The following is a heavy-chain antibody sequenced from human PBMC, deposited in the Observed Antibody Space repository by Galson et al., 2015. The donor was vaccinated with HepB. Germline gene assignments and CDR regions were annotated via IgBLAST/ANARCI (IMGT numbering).Heavy chain of an antibody. J-gene: IGHJ5*02. CDR2: ISYDGATK. V-gene: IGHV3-30-3*01. D-gene: IGHD2/OR15-2a*01. Sequence: SLRLSCAATGFTFNTYAMHWVRQAPGEGLEWVAIISYDGATKYYADTVKGRFTISRDNSKNTLFLQMNSLRPEDTAVYYCARDKFSSHSNNWFDPWGQGTLVTVSS. CDR3: ARDKFSSHSNNWFDP. CDR1: GFTFNTYA.